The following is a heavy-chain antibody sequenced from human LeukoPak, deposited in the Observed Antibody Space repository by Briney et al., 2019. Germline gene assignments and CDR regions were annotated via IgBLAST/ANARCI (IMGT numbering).Heavy chain of an antibody. CDR2: ISGSGDNT. CDR1: GFTFTNFA. V-gene: IGHV3-23*01. J-gene: IGHJ4*02. CDR3: AKDRGY. Sequence: GGSLRLSCAASGFTFTNFAMNWVRQAPGKGLEWVSAISGSGDNTYYADSVKGRFTISRDNSKNTVYLQMNSLRAEDTAVYYCAKDRGYWGQGTLVTVSS.